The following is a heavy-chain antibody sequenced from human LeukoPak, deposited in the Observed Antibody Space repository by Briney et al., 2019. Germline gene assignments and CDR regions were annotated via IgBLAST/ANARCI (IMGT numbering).Heavy chain of an antibody. Sequence: GGSLRLSCAASGFTFSSYSMNWVRQAPGKGLEWVSSISSSSSYIYYADSVKGRFTISRDNAKNSLYLQMNRLRAEDTALYYCATNGGGDSGYGNFDYWGQGTLVTVSS. V-gene: IGHV3-21*04. CDR3: ATNGGGDSGYGNFDY. D-gene: IGHD5-12*01. CDR1: GFTFSSYS. CDR2: ISSSSSYI. J-gene: IGHJ4*02.